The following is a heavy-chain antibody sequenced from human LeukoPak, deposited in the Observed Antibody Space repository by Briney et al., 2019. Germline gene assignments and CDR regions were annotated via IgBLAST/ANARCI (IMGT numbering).Heavy chain of an antibody. CDR1: GFTFSSYG. J-gene: IGHJ3*02. CDR2: MSYDGSNK. D-gene: IGHD6-6*01. V-gene: IGHV3-30*03. Sequence: GRSLRLSCAASGFTFSSYGMHWVRQAPGKGLEWVAVMSYDGSNKYCADSVKGRFTISRDNAKTSLYLQMNSLRDEDTAVYYCARGIAARLVWSAFDIWGQGTMVTVSS. CDR3: ARGIAARLVWSAFDI.